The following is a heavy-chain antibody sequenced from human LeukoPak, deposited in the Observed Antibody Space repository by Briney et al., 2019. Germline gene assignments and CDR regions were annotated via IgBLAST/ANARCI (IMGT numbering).Heavy chain of an antibody. D-gene: IGHD3-22*01. CDR2: IIPIFGTA. J-gene: IGHJ5*02. CDR1: GGTFSSYA. V-gene: IGHV1-69*13. Sequence: GASVKVSCKASGGTFSSYAISWVRQAPGQGLEWMGGIIPIFGTANYAQKFQGRVTITADESTSTAYMELSSLRSEDTAVYYCARDNDSSGSNWFDPWGQGTLVTVSS. CDR3: ARDNDSSGSNWFDP.